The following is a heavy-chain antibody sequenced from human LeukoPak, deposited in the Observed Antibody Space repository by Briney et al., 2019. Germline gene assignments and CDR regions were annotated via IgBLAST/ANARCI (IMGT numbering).Heavy chain of an antibody. V-gene: IGHV3-30-3*01. J-gene: IGHJ4*02. D-gene: IGHD3-22*01. CDR1: GVTFSSYA. CDR3: ARDPDSSGYYGPGY. CDR2: ISYDGSNK. Sequence: QTGGSLRLSCAASGVTFSSYAMHWVRQAPGKGLEWVAVISYDGSNKYYADSVKGRFTISRDNSKNTLYLQMNSLRAEDTAVYYCARDPDSSGYYGPGYWGQGTLVTVSS.